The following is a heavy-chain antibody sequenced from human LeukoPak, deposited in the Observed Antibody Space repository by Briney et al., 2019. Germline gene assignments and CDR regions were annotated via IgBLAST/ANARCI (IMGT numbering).Heavy chain of an antibody. V-gene: IGHV3-21*01. CDR1: GFTFKNYA. J-gene: IGHJ3*02. Sequence: GGSLRLSCAASGFTFKNYAMSWVRQAPGKGLEWVASISSSSSYTYYSDSVKGRFTISRENAKTSLDLQMNSLRAEDTAVYFCARKALGGSSDHDAFDIWGQGTMVTVSS. D-gene: IGHD2-2*01. CDR2: ISSSSSYT. CDR3: ARKALGGSSDHDAFDI.